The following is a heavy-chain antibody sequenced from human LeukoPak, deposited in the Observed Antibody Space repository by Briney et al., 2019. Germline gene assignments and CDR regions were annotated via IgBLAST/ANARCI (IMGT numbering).Heavy chain of an antibody. D-gene: IGHD4-17*01. J-gene: IGHJ4*02. CDR1: GASLSNYY. CDR2: INYSGST. CDR3: ARGRYGDDGHY. Sequence: PSETLSLTCTVSGASLSNYYWSWIRQPPGKGLEWLAYINYSGSTRYNPSLQSRVTILVDTSKNQFSLRLNSVTAADTAVYFCARGRYGDDGHYWGQGTLVTVSS. V-gene: IGHV4-59*01.